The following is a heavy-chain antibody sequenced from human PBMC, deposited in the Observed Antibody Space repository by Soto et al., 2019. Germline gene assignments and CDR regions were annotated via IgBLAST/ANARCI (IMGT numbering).Heavy chain of an antibody. CDR3: AKDSEDIVVVVAATRDAFDI. Sequence: GGSLRLSCAASGFTFSSYGMHWVRQAPGKGLEWVAVISYDGSNKYYADSVKGRFTISRDNSKNTLYLQMNSLRAEDTAVYYCAKDSEDIVVVVAATRDAFDIWGQGTMVTVSS. D-gene: IGHD2-15*01. CDR2: ISYDGSNK. V-gene: IGHV3-30*18. CDR1: GFTFSSYG. J-gene: IGHJ3*02.